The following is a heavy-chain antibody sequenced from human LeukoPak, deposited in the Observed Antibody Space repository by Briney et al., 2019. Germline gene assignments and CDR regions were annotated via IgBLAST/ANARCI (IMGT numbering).Heavy chain of an antibody. Sequence: GASVKVSCKASGYTFTGYYMHWVRQAPGQGLVWMGRINPNSGGTNYAQKFQGRVTMTRDTSISTAYMELSRLRSDDTAVYYCARDFGYYDSSGYWGQGTLVTVSS. CDR3: ARDFGYYDSSGY. D-gene: IGHD3-22*01. J-gene: IGHJ4*02. V-gene: IGHV1-2*06. CDR1: GYTFTGYY. CDR2: INPNSGGT.